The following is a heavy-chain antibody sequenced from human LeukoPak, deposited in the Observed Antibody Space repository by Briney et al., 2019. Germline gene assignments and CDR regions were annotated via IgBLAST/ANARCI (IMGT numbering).Heavy chain of an antibody. V-gene: IGHV4-34*01. CDR3: ARGHCSGGSCYFFDY. J-gene: IGHJ4*02. CDR2: INHSGSP. D-gene: IGHD2-15*01. CDR1: GGPFSGYH. Sequence: SETLSLTCAVYGGPFSGYHYNWIRQPPGKGLEWIGEINHSGSPNDYNPSLKSRVTISVDTSKNQFSLNLSSVTAADTAVYYCARGHCSGGSCYFFDYWGQGTLVTVSS.